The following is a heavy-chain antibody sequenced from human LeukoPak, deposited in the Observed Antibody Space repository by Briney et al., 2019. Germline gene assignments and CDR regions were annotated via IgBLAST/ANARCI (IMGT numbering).Heavy chain of an antibody. V-gene: IGHV1-8*01. CDR2: MNPNSGNT. D-gene: IGHD2-15*01. CDR1: GYTFTSYD. CDR3: ARVVVVAATPGLEFDY. Sequence: GASVKVPCKASGYTFTSYDINWVRQATGQGLEWMGWMNPNSGNTGYAQKFQGRVTMTRNTSISTAYMELSSLRSEDTAVYYCARVVVVAATPGLEFDYWGQGTLVTVSS. J-gene: IGHJ4*02.